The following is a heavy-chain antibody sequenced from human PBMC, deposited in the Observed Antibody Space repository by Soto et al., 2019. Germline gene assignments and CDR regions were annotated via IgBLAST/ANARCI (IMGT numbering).Heavy chain of an antibody. V-gene: IGHV4-39*01. D-gene: IGHD6-13*01. J-gene: IGHJ5*02. CDR3: ARHSISLSAAGTRYNWFDP. CDR1: CVSISSSSYY. Sequence: SETLSLTCTVSCVSISSSSYYWGWIRQPPGKGLEWIGSIYYSGSTYYNPSLKSRVTISVDTSKNQFSLKLSSVTAADTAVYYCARHSISLSAAGTRYNWFDPWGQGTLVTVSS. CDR2: IYYSGST.